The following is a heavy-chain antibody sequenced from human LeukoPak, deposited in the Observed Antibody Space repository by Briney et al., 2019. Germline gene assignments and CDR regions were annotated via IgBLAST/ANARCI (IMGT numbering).Heavy chain of an antibody. D-gene: IGHD6-25*01. CDR3: ARSSGTGTFSY. CDR2: VYYGRSP. V-gene: IGHV4-39*02. J-gene: IGHJ4*02. Sequence: NPSETLSLTCTVSGDSISRSTYYWAWIRQPPGKGLEWIGSVYYGRSPYFNSSLESRATISVDTSKNHFSLKMSSVTAADTAVYYCARSSGTGTFSYWGQGTLVTVSS. CDR1: GDSISRSTYY.